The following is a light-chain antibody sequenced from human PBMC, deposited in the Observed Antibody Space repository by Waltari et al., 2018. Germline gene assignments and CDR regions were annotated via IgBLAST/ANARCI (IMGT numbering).Light chain of an antibody. CDR2: AAS. CDR1: QTIRNY. V-gene: IGKV1-39*01. Sequence: DIQMTQSPPSLAASVGDSVNITCRASQTIRNYLTWYQQGPGKAPKLLISAASSLQSGVPSRFSGSGAGTDFALTISSLQPEDCASYHCQETYTTLFTFGPGTKVEIK. J-gene: IGKJ3*01. CDR3: QETYTTLFT.